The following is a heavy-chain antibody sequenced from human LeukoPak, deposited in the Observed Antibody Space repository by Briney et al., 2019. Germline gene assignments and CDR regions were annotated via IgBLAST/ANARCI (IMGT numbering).Heavy chain of an antibody. Sequence: PGRSLRLSCAASGLTFSNYGMHWVRQAPGKGLEWVAVIWYDGSNKYYADSVKGRFTISRDNSKNTLYLQMNSLRAEDTAVYYCARFGSVDAFDIWGQGTMVTVSS. CDR1: GLTFSNYG. CDR3: ARFGSVDAFDI. J-gene: IGHJ3*02. V-gene: IGHV3-33*01. CDR2: IWYDGSNK. D-gene: IGHD2-15*01.